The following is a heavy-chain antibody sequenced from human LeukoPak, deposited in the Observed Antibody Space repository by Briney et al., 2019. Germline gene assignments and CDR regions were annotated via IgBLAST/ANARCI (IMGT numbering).Heavy chain of an antibody. V-gene: IGHV3-23*01. J-gene: IGHJ4*02. D-gene: IGHD6-19*01. CDR1: GFTFSSHA. Sequence: PGGSLRLSCAASGFTFSSHAMSWVRQAPGKWLEWVSAISGSGGSTYYADSVKGRFTISRDKSKNTLYLQMNSLRAEATAVYYCAKGLAVAGHFDYWGQGTLVTVSS. CDR2: ISGSGGST. CDR3: AKGLAVAGHFDY.